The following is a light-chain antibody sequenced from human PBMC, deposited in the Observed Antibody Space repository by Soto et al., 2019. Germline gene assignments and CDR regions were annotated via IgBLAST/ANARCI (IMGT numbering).Light chain of an antibody. V-gene: IGKV1-39*01. CDR1: QSISSY. Sequence: DIQMTQSPSSLSASVGDRVTITCRASQSISSYLNWYQQKPGKAPKLLIYAASSLQSGVPSRFSSSRSGTDFTLTIRSLQPEDFATYYCQQSYSTPWTFGQGTKVEIK. J-gene: IGKJ1*01. CDR3: QQSYSTPWT. CDR2: AAS.